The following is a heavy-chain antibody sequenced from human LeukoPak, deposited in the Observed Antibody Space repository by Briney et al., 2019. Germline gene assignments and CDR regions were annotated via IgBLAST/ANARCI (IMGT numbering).Heavy chain of an antibody. V-gene: IGHV3-48*04. CDR3: AREDSSGLDY. J-gene: IGHJ4*02. D-gene: IGHD6-19*01. CDR1: EFTFSTYW. CDR2: SSSGSTI. Sequence: PGGSLRLSCAASEFTFSTYWMSWVRQAPGKGLEWVSSSSGSTIYYADSVKGRFTISRDNAKNSLYLQMNSLRAEDTAIYYCAREDSSGLDYWGQGTLVTVSS.